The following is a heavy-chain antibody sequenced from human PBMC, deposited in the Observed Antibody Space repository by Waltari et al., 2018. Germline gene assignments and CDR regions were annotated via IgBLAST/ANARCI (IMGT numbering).Heavy chain of an antibody. Sequence: QVQLQESGPGLVKPSETLSLTCTVSGGSISSYYWRWIRQPPGKGLEWIGYIYYSGSTNYNPSLKSRVTISVDTSKNQFSLKLSSVTAADTAVYYCAREPPRRYYYGMDVWGQGTTVTVSS. CDR1: GGSISSYY. CDR3: AREPPRRYYYGMDV. CDR2: IYYSGST. J-gene: IGHJ6*02. V-gene: IGHV4-59*01.